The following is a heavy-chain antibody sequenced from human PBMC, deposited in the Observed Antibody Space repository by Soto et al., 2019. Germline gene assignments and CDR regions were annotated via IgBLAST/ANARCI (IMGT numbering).Heavy chain of an antibody. CDR2: IRSKAYGGTT. CDR3: TRVAEEQQLVIGY. V-gene: IGHV3-49*03. J-gene: IGHJ4*02. Sequence: GGSLRLSCTASGFTFGDYAMSWFRQAPGKGLEWVGFIRSKAYGGTTEYAASVKGRFTISRDDSKSIAYLQMNSLKTEDTAVYYCTRVAEEQQLVIGYWGQGTLVTVSS. D-gene: IGHD6-13*01. CDR1: GFTFGDYA.